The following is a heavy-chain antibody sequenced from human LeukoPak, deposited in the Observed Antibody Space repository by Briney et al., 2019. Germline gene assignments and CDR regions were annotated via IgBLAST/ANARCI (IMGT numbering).Heavy chain of an antibody. J-gene: IGHJ6*02. V-gene: IGHV3-23*01. CDR2: ISGSGGDT. CDR3: AKVRFDSSGYYYTYYYYGMDV. CDR1: GFTFSSFA. D-gene: IGHD3-22*01. Sequence: GESLRLSCAASGFTFSSFAMIWVRQAPGKGLEWVSGISGSGGDTYYADSVKGRLTVSRDNSKSTLYLQMTSLRAEDTAVYFCAKVRFDSSGYYYTYYYYGMDVWGQGTTVTVSS.